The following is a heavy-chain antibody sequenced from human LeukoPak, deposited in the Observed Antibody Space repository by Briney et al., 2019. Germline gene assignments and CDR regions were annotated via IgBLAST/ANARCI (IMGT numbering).Heavy chain of an antibody. CDR2: IYHSGST. J-gene: IGHJ4*02. CDR3: ARGPYDYVWGSFDY. D-gene: IGHD3-16*01. V-gene: IGHV4-38-2*02. CDR1: GYSISSGYY. Sequence: SETLSLTCTVSGYSISSGYYWGWIRQPPGKGLEWSGSIYHSGSTYYNPSLKSRVTISVDTSKNQFSLKLSSVTAADTAVYYCARGPYDYVWGSFDYWGQGTLVTVSS.